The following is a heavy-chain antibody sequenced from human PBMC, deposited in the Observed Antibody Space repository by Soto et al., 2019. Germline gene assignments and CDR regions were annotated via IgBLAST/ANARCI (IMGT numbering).Heavy chain of an antibody. CDR3: ARGTDYYGMDV. D-gene: IGHD4-17*01. V-gene: IGHV1-8*02. CDR2: MNPNSGNT. J-gene: IGHJ6*02. Sequence: QVQLVQSGAEVKKPGASVKVSCKASGYTFTSYDINWVRQATGQGLEWMGWMNPNSGNTGYAQKFQGRVTMNTSISTGYMELSSLRSEDTAVYYCARGTDYYGMDVWGQGTTVTVSS. CDR1: GYTFTSYD.